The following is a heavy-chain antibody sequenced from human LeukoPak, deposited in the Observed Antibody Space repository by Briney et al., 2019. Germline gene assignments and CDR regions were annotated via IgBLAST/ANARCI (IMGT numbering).Heavy chain of an antibody. CDR1: GFTFSNYV. V-gene: IGHV3-23*01. J-gene: IGHJ4*02. Sequence: GGTLRPSCAASGFTFSNYVMSWVRQAPGKGLEWVSGIRGSGGSTYYADSVKGRFTISRDNSKNTLYLQMNSLRAEDTAVYYCAKGSVTLYGDCIDYWGQGTLVTVSS. D-gene: IGHD4-17*01. CDR2: IRGSGGST. CDR3: AKGSVTLYGDCIDY.